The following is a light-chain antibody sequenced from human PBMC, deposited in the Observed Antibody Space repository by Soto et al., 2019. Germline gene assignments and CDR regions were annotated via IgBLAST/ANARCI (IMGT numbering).Light chain of an antibody. Sequence: DIHMTQSPSSLSTSVGDRVTITCRASQRINIYLNWYRQKPGKAPELLIYSASNLQSGVPSRFSGSGSGTDFTLTISSLQPEDFATYYCQQSFSTPTFGQGTRLEIK. V-gene: IGKV1-39*01. CDR3: QQSFSTPT. CDR2: SAS. CDR1: QRINIY. J-gene: IGKJ5*01.